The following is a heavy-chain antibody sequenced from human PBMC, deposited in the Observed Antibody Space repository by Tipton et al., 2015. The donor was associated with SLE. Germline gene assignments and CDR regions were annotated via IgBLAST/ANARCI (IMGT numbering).Heavy chain of an antibody. CDR2: INSDGSST. CDR1: GFTFSSYW. D-gene: IGHD1-26*01. Sequence: SLRLSCAASGFTFSSYWMHWVRQAPGKGLVWVSRINSDGSSTSYADSVKGRFTISRDNAKNTLYLQMNGLRAEDTAVYYCARGGVGATEYFQHWGQGTLVTVSS. V-gene: IGHV3-74*01. CDR3: ARGGVGATEYFQH. J-gene: IGHJ1*01.